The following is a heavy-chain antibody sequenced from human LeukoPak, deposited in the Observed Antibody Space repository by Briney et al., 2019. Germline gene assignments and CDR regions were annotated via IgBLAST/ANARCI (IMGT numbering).Heavy chain of an antibody. V-gene: IGHV1-18*01. CDR1: VYTFTSFG. J-gene: IGHJ4*02. CDR3: ARGVSSGYYGYFDY. CDR2: ISAYNDNT. D-gene: IGHD3-22*01. Sequence: GGSLNVSCTPSVYTFTSFGISCGRQAPGQGGEWVGWISAYNDNTNTAQNLQGRVTMTTDTSTSTAYMELRSLRSDDTAVYYCARGVSSGYYGYFDYWGQGTLVTVSS.